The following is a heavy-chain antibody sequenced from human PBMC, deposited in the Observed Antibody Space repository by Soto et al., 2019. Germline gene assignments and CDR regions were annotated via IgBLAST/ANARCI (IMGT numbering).Heavy chain of an antibody. Sequence: QVPLQESGPRLVRPSGTLSLTCTVSSGSISTANWWSWVRQPPGGGLEWIGEIYHSGSTNYNLSPKSRVTLSVDTSKNQFSLSLMSVTAADSAIYYCARRGGGVVLAATTPFDYWGQGALVTVSS. J-gene: IGHJ4*02. CDR2: IYHSGST. V-gene: IGHV4-4*02. D-gene: IGHD2-15*01. CDR3: ARRGGGVVLAATTPFDY. CDR1: SGSISTANW.